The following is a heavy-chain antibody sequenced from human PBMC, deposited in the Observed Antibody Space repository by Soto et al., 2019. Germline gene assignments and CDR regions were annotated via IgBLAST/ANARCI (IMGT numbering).Heavy chain of an antibody. D-gene: IGHD6-6*01. CDR2: IYPRDSDT. CDR1: GYSFTSYW. CDR3: AMPYSRSRSNAFDS. V-gene: IGHV5-51*01. J-gene: IGHJ3*02. Sequence: GESLKISCKGSGYSFTSYWIGWVRQMPGKGLEWMGIIYPRDSDTRYSPSFQGQVTISADKSINTAYLQWNSLKASDTAMYYCAMPYSRSRSNAFDSRGPGTMVTVSS.